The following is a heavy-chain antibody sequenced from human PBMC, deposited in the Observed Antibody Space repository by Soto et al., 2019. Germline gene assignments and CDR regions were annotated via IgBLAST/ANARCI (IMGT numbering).Heavy chain of an antibody. V-gene: IGHV3-53*01. J-gene: IGHJ3*02. CDR3: ARGEPGGTYAFDI. D-gene: IGHD1-26*01. Sequence: PGGSLRLSCAASGFTVSSNYMSWVRQAPGKGLEWVSVIYSGGSTYYADSVKGRFTISRDNSKNTLYLQMNSLRAEDTAVYYCARGEPGGTYAFDIWGQGTMVKVSS. CDR2: IYSGGST. CDR1: GFTVSSNY.